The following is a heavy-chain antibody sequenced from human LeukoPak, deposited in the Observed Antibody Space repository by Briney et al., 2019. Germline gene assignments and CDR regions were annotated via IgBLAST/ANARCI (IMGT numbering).Heavy chain of an antibody. CDR1: GFTFSSYG. CDR2: IRYDGSNK. D-gene: IGHD3-10*01. J-gene: IGHJ4*02. V-gene: IGHV3-30*02. CDR3: ARDSMVRGSYFDY. Sequence: PGGSLRLSCAAPGFTFSSYGMHWVRQAPGKGLEWVAFIRYDGSNKYSADSVKGRFTISRDNSKNTLYLQMNSLRAEDTAVYYCARDSMVRGSYFDYWGQGTLVTVSS.